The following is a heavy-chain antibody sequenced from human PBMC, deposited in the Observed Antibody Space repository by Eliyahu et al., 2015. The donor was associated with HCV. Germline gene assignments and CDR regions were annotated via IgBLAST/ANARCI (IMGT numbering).Heavy chain of an antibody. V-gene: IGHV4-34*01. CDR1: GGSFSGYY. J-gene: IGHJ4*02. CDR2: INHSGST. CDR3: ARGFSALDSGYDYEYFDY. D-gene: IGHD5-12*01. Sequence: QVQLQQWGAGLLKPSETLSLTCAVYGGSFSGYYWSWIRQPPGKGLEWIGEINHSGSTNYNPSLKSRVTISVDTSKNQFSLKLSSVTAADTAVYYCARGFSALDSGYDYEYFDYWGQGTLVTVSS.